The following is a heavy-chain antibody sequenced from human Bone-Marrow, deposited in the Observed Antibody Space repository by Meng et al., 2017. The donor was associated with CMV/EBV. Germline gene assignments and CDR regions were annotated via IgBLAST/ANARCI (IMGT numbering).Heavy chain of an antibody. CDR3: ARDEDYYYGMDV. CDR1: GFTFSSYD. CDR2: IGTAGDT. J-gene: IGHJ6*02. V-gene: IGHV3-13*01. Sequence: GGSLRLSCAACGFTFSSYDMHWVRQATGKGLEWVSAIGTAGDTYYPGSVKGRFTISRDNAKNSLYLQMNSLRAEDTAVYYCARDEDYYYGMDVWGQGTTVTVSS.